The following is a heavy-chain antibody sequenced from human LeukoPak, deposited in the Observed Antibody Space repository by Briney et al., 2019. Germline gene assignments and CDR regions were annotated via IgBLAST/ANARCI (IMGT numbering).Heavy chain of an antibody. CDR3: AKPAISSRGWYYDY. D-gene: IGHD6-19*01. Sequence: GGSLRLSCAASGFTFSNYAMSWVRQAPGKGLEWVSAINDSGGSTYYADSVKGRFTISRDNSKNTLYLQMNSLRAEDTDVYYCAKPAISSRGWYYDYWGQGTLVTVSS. CDR2: INDSGGST. J-gene: IGHJ4*02. CDR1: GFTFSNYA. V-gene: IGHV3-23*01.